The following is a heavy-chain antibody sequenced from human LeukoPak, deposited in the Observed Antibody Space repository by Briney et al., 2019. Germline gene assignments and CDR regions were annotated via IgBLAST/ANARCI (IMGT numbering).Heavy chain of an antibody. Sequence: EASVKVSCKASGYTFTGYYMHWVRQAPGQGLEWMGWINPNSGGTNYAQKFQGRVTMTRDTSISTAYMELSRLRSDDTAVYYCARDPSITMVRGPLGYWGQGTLVTVSS. J-gene: IGHJ4*02. CDR1: GYTFTGYY. CDR3: ARDPSITMVRGPLGY. CDR2: INPNSGGT. V-gene: IGHV1-2*02. D-gene: IGHD3-10*01.